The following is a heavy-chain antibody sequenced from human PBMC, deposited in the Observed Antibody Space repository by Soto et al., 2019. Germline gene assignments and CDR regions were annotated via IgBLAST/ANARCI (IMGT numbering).Heavy chain of an antibody. CDR2: INAGNGNT. CDR3: ARGCSGGICYVFDY. J-gene: IGHJ4*02. V-gene: IGHV1-3*01. Sequence: ASVKVSCKASGYTFTTYAMHWVRQAPGQRLEWMGWINAGNGNTKYSQKFQGRVTITRDTSASTAYMELSSLRSEDTAVYFCARGCSGGICYVFDYWGQGTLVTVSS. CDR1: GYTFTTYA. D-gene: IGHD2-15*01.